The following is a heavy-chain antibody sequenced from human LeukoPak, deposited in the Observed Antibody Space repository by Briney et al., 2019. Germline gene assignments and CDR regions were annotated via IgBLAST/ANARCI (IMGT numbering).Heavy chain of an antibody. V-gene: IGHV1-46*01. CDR2: IKPSDGST. D-gene: IGHD2-2*01. J-gene: IGHJ4*02. Sequence: GASVKVSCKASGYTFTSYYMHWVRQAPGQGLEWMGIIKPSDGSTSYAQNFQGRVTMTRDTSTSTVYMELSSLRSDDTVVYYCARRWCSSTSCQFDYWGQGTLVTVSS. CDR1: GYTFTSYY. CDR3: ARRWCSSTSCQFDY.